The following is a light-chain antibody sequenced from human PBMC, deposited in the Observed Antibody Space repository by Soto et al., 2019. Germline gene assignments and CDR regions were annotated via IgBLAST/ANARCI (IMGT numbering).Light chain of an antibody. Sequence: DIQLTQSPSFLSASVGDRVIITCRASQGISSYLAWYQQKPGKAPKLLIYAESTLQSGVPSRFSGSGFGTEFTLTISSLQDEDFATYYCQQLRTFGGGTKVDIK. J-gene: IGKJ4*01. V-gene: IGKV1-9*01. CDR2: AES. CDR1: QGISSY. CDR3: QQLRT.